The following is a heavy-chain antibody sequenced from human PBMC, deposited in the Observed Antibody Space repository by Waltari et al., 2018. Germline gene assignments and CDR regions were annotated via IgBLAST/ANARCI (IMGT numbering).Heavy chain of an antibody. CDR1: GGSFSGYY. D-gene: IGHD3-22*01. CDR3: ARVIPPGGGSRHVPKGIVVEGKYFDY. Sequence: QVQIQQWGAGLLKPSETLSLSCAVYGGSFSGYYWGWIRQSPGKGLEWIAEINHRGSTHHNPSLKGRVTVAVDPSQNQFSLNLSSVTAADTAVYFCARVIPPGGGSRHVPKGIVVEGKYFDYWGQGTLVTVSS. J-gene: IGHJ4*02. CDR2: INHRGST. V-gene: IGHV4-34*02.